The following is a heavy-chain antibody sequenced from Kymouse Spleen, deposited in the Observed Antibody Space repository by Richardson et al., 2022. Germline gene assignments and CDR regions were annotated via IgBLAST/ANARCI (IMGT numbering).Heavy chain of an antibody. CDR3: ARDKQLERRPYYYYGMDV. J-gene: IGHJ6*02. Sequence: EVQLVESGGGVVRPGGSLRLSCAASGFTFDDYGMSWVRQAPGKGLEWVSGINWNGGSTGYADSVKGRFTISRDNAKNSLYLQMNSLRAEDTALYYCARDKQLERRPYYYYGMDVWGQGTTVTVSS. CDR1: GFTFDDYG. CDR2: INWNGGST. D-gene: IGHD1-1*01. V-gene: IGHV3-20*d01.